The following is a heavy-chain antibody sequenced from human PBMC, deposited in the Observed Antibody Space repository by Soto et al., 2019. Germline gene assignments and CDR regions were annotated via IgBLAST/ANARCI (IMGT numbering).Heavy chain of an antibody. CDR3: GRGFGGTH. CDR2: INQDGSAK. V-gene: IGHV3-7*05. CDR1: GFTFNNYY. Sequence: EVQLVESGAGLVQPGGSLRLSCAASGFTFNNYYMVWVRQAPGRGLEWVANINQDGSAKYYVDSVKGRFTISRDNAKSSLYLQINSLRAEDTATYYCGRGFGGTHWGQGSLVTVSS. J-gene: IGHJ4*02. D-gene: IGHD2-15*01.